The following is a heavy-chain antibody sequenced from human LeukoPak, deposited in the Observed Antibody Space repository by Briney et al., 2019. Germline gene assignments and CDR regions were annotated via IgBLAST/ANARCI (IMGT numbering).Heavy chain of an antibody. V-gene: IGHV3-74*01. J-gene: IGHJ3*02. D-gene: IGHD2-15*01. CDR1: GFPFSNYW. CDR2: ISRDGRIT. CDR3: ARVLQVAYCSGDSCSNDAFDI. Sequence: GRTLRLPCAASGFPFSNYWKLWVPKPSGTGLVFVSRISRDGRITSYADSVKGRFTSSRDNAKNTLYVQMISLRAEDTAVYYCARVLQVAYCSGDSCSNDAFDIWGQGTMVTVSS.